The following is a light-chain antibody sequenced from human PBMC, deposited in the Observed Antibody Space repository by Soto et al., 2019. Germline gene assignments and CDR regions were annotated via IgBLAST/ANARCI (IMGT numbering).Light chain of an antibody. V-gene: IGKV4-1*01. J-gene: IGKJ1*01. CDR3: QQHYDTPWT. CDR2: WAS. CDR1: QSVLYSSKNKNF. Sequence: DVVMTQSPDSLAVSLGERATINCKSSQSVLYSSKNKNFLAWYQQKPGQPPRLLIYWASTRESGVPDRFSGSGAGTDFTLTISSLQAEDVAVYYCQQHYDTPWTFGQGTKVEIK.